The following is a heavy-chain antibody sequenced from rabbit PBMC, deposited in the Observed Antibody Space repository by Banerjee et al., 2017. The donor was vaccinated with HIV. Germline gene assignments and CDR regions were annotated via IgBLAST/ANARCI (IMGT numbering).Heavy chain of an antibody. D-gene: IGHD7-1*01. V-gene: IGHV1S7*01. J-gene: IGHJ4*01. CDR3: ARAIVGDGTYFNL. CDR2: IYVAKGST. Sequence: QLKETGGGLVQPGGSLTLSCKASGFDFSRYFLSWVRQAPGKGLEWIGIIYVAKGSTDYASWVNGRFTISSDNAQNTVDLQMNSLTAADTATYFCARAIVGDGTYFNLWGQGTLVTVS. CDR1: GFDFSRYF.